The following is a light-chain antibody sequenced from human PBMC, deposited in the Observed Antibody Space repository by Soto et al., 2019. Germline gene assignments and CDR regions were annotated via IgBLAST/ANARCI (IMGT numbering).Light chain of an antibody. Sequence: QSAQTQPPSASGSRGQSVTISCTGTSSDVGGYNYVSWYQQHPGKAPKLMIYEVSKRPSGVPDRFSGSKSGNTASLTVSGLQPEDEADYYCSSYAGSNNLGVFGGGTQLTVL. CDR3: SSYAGSNNLGV. CDR1: SSDVGGYNY. CDR2: EVS. J-gene: IGLJ3*02. V-gene: IGLV2-8*01.